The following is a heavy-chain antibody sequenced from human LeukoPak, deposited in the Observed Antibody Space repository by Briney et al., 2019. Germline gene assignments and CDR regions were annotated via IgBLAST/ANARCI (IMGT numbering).Heavy chain of an antibody. CDR1: GYTFTGYY. CDR2: INPNSGNT. CDR3: ARGLKERRTNYYYYYMDV. Sequence: ASVKVSCKASGYTFTGYYMHWVRQAPGQGLEWMGWINPNSGNTGYAQKFQGRVTITRNTSISTAYMELSSLRSEDTAVYYCARGLKERRTNYYYYYMDVWGKGTTVTVSS. J-gene: IGHJ6*03. V-gene: IGHV1-8*03. D-gene: IGHD1-1*01.